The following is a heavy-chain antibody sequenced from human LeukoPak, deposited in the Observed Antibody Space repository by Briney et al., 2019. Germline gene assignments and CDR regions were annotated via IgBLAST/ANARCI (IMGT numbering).Heavy chain of an antibody. CDR2: ISYDGSNK. Sequence: GGSLRLSCAASGFTFSSYAMHWVRQAPGKGLEWVAVISYDGSNKYYADSVKGRFTISRDNSKNTLYLQMNSLRAEDTAVYYCARVRITMVRGVPHYGMDVWGQGTTVTVSS. CDR3: ARVRITMVRGVPHYGMDV. V-gene: IGHV3-30*14. J-gene: IGHJ6*02. D-gene: IGHD3-10*01. CDR1: GFTFSSYA.